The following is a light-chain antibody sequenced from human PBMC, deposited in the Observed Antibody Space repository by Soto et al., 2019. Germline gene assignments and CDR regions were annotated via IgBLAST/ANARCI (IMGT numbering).Light chain of an antibody. CDR1: SSDVGSYNL. J-gene: IGLJ1*01. CDR2: EGS. Sequence: QSALTQPASVSRSPAQSITISCTGTSSDVGSYNLVSWYQQHPGKAPKLMIYEGSKRPSGVSNRFSGSKSGNTASLTISGLQAEDEADYYCCSYAGSSTYVFGTGTKLTVL. V-gene: IGLV2-23*01. CDR3: CSYAGSSTYV.